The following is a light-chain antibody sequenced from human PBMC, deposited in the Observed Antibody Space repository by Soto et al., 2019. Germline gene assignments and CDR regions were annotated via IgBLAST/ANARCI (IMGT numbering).Light chain of an antibody. CDR1: LRAVGGFDY. J-gene: IGLJ1*01. Sequence: QSSLTQPASVSGSPGQSIAISCTGTLRAVGGFDYVSWYQQHPDKAPKLMIYEVTKRPSGVSNRFSGSKSGDTASLTISGLQPEDEADYYCSSHTSGSTRVFGSGTKVTVL. V-gene: IGLV2-14*01. CDR3: SSHTSGSTRV. CDR2: EVT.